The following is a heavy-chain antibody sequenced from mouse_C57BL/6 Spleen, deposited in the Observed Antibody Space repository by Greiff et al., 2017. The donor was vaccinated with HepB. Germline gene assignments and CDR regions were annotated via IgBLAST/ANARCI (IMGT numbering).Heavy chain of an antibody. D-gene: IGHD1-1*01. V-gene: IGHV5-4*01. CDR2: ISDGGSYT. CDR3: ARDAITTEGWYFDV. CDR1: GFTFSSYA. Sequence: EVQLVESGGGLVKPGGSLKLSCAASGFTFSSYAMSWVRQTPEKRLEWVATISDGGSYTYYPDNVKGRFTISRDNAKNNLYLQMSHLKSEDTAMYYCARDAITTEGWYFDVWGTGTTVTVSS. J-gene: IGHJ1*03.